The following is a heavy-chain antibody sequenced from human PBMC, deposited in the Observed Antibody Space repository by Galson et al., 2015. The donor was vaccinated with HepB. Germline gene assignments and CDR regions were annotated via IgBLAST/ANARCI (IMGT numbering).Heavy chain of an antibody. CDR1: TSTFSSYG. J-gene: IGHJ5*02. D-gene: IGHD3-9*01. V-gene: IGHV1-18*01. Sequence: SVKVSCKAITSTFSSYGFNWVRQAPGQGLEWMGCISTYNGDTNFAQKFQGRVTMTTDTSTNTAHVKLRSLTSDDTAVYYCAGDPHATGYYRSWCQGTLVTVSS. CDR3: AGDPHATGYYRS. CDR2: ISTYNGDT.